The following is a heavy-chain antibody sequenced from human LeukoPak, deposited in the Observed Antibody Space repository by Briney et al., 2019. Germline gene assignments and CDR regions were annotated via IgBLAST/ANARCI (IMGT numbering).Heavy chain of an antibody. CDR1: GFSFGTFA. CDR3: ATDLHYGDGRWEFDP. J-gene: IGHJ5*02. V-gene: IGHV3-23*01. D-gene: IGHD4-17*01. Sequence: GGSLRLSXAASGFSFGTFAMTWVRQVPGKGLEWVSGRIGSGNTYYADSVKGRFTLSSDSSKNTVYLQMNSLRVEDTAIYYCATDLHYGDGRWEFDPWGQGTLVTVSP. CDR2: RIGSGNT.